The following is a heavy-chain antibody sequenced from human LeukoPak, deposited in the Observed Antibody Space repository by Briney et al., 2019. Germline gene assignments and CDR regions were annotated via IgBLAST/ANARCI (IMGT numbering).Heavy chain of an antibody. V-gene: IGHV3-66*01. J-gene: IGHJ4*02. CDR1: GFTVSNNF. CDR2: THSDGTT. CDR3: ARPSSLDGSGRYYIDY. Sequence: GGSLRLSRAVSGFTVSNNFMNWVRQAPGKGLEWVSVTHSDGTTYFADSVQGRFTISRDNSKNTLYLQMNSLRDEDTAVYYCARPSSLDGSGRYYIDYWGQGTLVTVSS. D-gene: IGHD3-10*01.